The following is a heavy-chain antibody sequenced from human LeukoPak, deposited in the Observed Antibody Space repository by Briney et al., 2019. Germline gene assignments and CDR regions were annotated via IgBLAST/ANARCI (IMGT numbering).Heavy chain of an antibody. D-gene: IGHD6-19*01. Sequence: PSETLSLTCTVSGGSVSSSSYYWGWIRQPPGKGLEWIGSIYYSGSTYYNPSLKSRVTISVDTSKNQFSLKLSSVTAADTAAYYCARTLYSSGWYSDYWGQGTLVTVSS. CDR2: IYYSGST. CDR1: GGSVSSSSYY. V-gene: IGHV4-39*01. J-gene: IGHJ4*02. CDR3: ARTLYSSGWYSDY.